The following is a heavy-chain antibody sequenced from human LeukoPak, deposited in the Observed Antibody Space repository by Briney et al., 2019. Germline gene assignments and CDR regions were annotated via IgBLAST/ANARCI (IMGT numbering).Heavy chain of an antibody. CDR2: IYYSEIT. CDR3: ARGSRYSPYYYYYGMDV. J-gene: IGHJ6*02. D-gene: IGHD5-18*01. V-gene: IGHV4-59*01. CDR1: GGSISSYY. Sequence: SETLSLTCTVSGGSISSYYWSWIRQPPGKGLEGIGYIYYSEITNYNPSLKSRVTISVDTSKNQFSLKLSSVTAADTAVYYCARGSRYSPYYYYYGMDVWGQGTTVTVSS.